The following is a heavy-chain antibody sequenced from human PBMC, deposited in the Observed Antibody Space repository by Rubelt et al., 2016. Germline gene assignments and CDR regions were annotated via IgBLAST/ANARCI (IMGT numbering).Heavy chain of an antibody. CDR3: AIYEYFDY. V-gene: IGHV3-48*01. D-gene: IGHD2-2*02. J-gene: IGHJ4*02. CDR1: GFTFSSYS. CDR2: ISGGMETI. Sequence: EVQLVESGGGLLQPGGSLRLSCAASGFTFSSYSMNWFRQVPGKGLEWISYISGGMETIYYADSVRGRFTISMDKAKNSLYLTMDSLRAEDTAVYYCAIYEYFDYWGQGTPVTVSS.